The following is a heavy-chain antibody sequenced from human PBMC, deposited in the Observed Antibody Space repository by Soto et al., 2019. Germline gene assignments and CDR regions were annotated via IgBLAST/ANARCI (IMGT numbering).Heavy chain of an antibody. CDR1: GNPFISYA. Sequence: QVRLVQSGAELKKPGASVKVSCKASGNPFISYAISWVRQAPGQGLEWMGRFSVYNGNTIYAQKFHDRLTVTTDTSTTTAYMELRSLTSDDTAVYYCVCSCTGGSCSDYWGQGTLVTVSS. CDR3: VCSCTGGSCSDY. V-gene: IGHV1-18*04. CDR2: FSVYNGNT. J-gene: IGHJ4*02. D-gene: IGHD2-15*01.